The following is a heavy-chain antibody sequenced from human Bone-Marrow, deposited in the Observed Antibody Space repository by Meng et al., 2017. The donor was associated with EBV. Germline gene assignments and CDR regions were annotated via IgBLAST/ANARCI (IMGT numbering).Heavy chain of an antibody. CDR3: ARAKAAAAGTLIDY. J-gene: IGHJ4*02. D-gene: IGHD6-13*01. CDR1: GYTFTGYD. CDR2: INPNSGDT. Sequence: QVQLVPSGAEVKKPGASVKVSCKASGYTFTGYDMHWVRQAPGKGLEWMGRINPNSGDTNYAQKFQGRVTMTRDTSISTAYMELSRLRSDDTAVYYCARAKAAAAGTLIDYWGQGTLVTVSS. V-gene: IGHV1-2*06.